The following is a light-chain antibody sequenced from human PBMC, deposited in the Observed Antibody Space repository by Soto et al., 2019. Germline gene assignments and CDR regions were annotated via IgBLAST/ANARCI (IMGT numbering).Light chain of an antibody. Sequence: QSALTQPPSASGSPGQSVTISCTGTSSDIGHYDYVSWYQQQPGKAPKLMIYEVSKRPSGVPDRFSGSKFGYTASLTVSGLQVEDEADYYCSSYGGSNNLVFGGGTKLTVL. CDR2: EVS. V-gene: IGLV2-8*01. J-gene: IGLJ2*01. CDR3: SSYGGSNNLV. CDR1: SSDIGHYDY.